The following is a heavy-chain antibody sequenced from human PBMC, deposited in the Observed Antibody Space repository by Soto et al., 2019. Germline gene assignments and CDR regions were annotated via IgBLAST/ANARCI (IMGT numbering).Heavy chain of an antibody. D-gene: IGHD1-26*01. CDR2: ISYDGSNT. CDR3: AKEGGLSGSYYISSSYYFDY. Sequence: PGGSLRLSSAASGFTFSSYGMHWVRQAPGKGLEWVAIISYDGSNTYYADSVKGRFTISRDNSKNTLYLQMNSLRAEDTSVYYCAKEGGLSGSYYISSSYYFDYWGQGTLVTVSS. J-gene: IGHJ4*02. CDR1: GFTFSSYG. V-gene: IGHV3-30*18.